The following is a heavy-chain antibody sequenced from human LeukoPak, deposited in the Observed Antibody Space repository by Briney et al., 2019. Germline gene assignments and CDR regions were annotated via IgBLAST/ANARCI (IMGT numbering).Heavy chain of an antibody. J-gene: IGHJ4*02. D-gene: IGHD4-23*01. V-gene: IGHV4-34*01. CDR1: GGSFSGYY. CDR3: ARLGGNSGVDY. Sequence: PSETLSLTCAVYGGSFSGYYWSWIRQPPGKGLEWIGEINHSGSTNYNPSLKSRVTISVDTSKNQFSLKLSSVTAADTAVYYCARLGGNSGVDYWGQGTLVTVSS. CDR2: INHSGST.